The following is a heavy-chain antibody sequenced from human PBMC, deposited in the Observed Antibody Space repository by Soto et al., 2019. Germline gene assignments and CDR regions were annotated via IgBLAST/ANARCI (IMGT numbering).Heavy chain of an antibody. CDR3: TSTYSSSSGWYFDL. CDR2: ISSSGSTI. CDR1: GFTFSSYE. Sequence: GGSLRLSCAASGFTFSSYEMNWVRQAPGKGLEWVSYISSSGSTIYYADSVKGRFTISRDNAKNSLYLQMNSLRAEDTAVYYCTSTYSSSSGWYFDLWGRGTLVTVSS. J-gene: IGHJ2*01. V-gene: IGHV3-48*03. D-gene: IGHD6-6*01.